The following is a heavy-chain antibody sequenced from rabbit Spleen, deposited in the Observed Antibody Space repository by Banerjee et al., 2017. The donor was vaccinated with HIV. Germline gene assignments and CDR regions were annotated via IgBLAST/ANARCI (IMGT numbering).Heavy chain of an antibody. Sequence: QEQLVESGGGLVQPGGSLKLSCKASGFDFSSYGVSWVRQAPGKGLEWIGYIDPIFGFTIYANSVKGRFTISRDNAQNTVFLQLNSLTAADTATYFCARGPPYAGYTTYGYVYFNLWGPGTLVTVS. V-gene: IGHV1S47*01. J-gene: IGHJ4*01. D-gene: IGHD7-1*01. CDR2: IDPIFGFT. CDR1: GFDFSSYG. CDR3: ARGPPYAGYTTYGYVYFNL.